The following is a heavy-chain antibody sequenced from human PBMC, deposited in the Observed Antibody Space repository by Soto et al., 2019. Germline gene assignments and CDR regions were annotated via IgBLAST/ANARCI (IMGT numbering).Heavy chain of an antibody. CDR3: ARGVGSSSWPKRY. J-gene: IGHJ4*02. Sequence: SETLSLTCAVYGGSFSGYYWSWIRQPPGKGLEWIGEINHSGSTNYNPSLKSRVTISVDTSKNQFSLKLSSVTAADTAVYYCARGVGSSSWPKRYWGQGTLVTVSS. V-gene: IGHV4-34*01. D-gene: IGHD6-13*01. CDR1: GGSFSGYY. CDR2: INHSGST.